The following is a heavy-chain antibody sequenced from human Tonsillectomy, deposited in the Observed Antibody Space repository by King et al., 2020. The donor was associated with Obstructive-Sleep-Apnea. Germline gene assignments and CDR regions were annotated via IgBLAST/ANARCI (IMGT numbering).Heavy chain of an antibody. Sequence: VQLVESGGGLVKPGGSLRLSCAASGFTFSTYSMNWVRQAPGKGLEWVSSISSSSSYIYYADSVKGRFTISRDNAKNSLNLQMNSLRAEDTAVYYCASEDGYSSSWDGRSWFDPWGQGTLVTVSS. D-gene: IGHD6-13*01. V-gene: IGHV3-21*01. CDR2: ISSSSSYI. J-gene: IGHJ5*02. CDR1: GFTFSTYS. CDR3: ASEDGYSSSWDGRSWFDP.